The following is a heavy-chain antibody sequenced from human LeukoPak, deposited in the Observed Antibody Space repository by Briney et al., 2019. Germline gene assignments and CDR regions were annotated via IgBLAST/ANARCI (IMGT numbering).Heavy chain of an antibody. CDR2: ISNDGSDK. V-gene: IGHV3-30*18. CDR1: GFTLSSYG. J-gene: IGHJ4*02. CDR3: AKGCSRGSSCYIIDC. D-gene: IGHD2-15*01. Sequence: GGSLRLSCAASGFTLSSYGMHWVRQAPGKGREWVAIISNDGSDKKYADSVKGRFTISRDNSKNTLYVQMSGLRAEDTALYYCAKGCSRGSSCYIIDCWGQGTLVTVSS.